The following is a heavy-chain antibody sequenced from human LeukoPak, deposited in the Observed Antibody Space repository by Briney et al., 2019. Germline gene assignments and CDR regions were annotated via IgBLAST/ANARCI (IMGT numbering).Heavy chain of an antibody. D-gene: IGHD5-18*01. Sequence: LGGSLRLSCAASGFPFSLYGMNWVRQAPGKGLEWVSVSSGDGRTYYADSVKGRFTISRDDSENTVYLQMNSLRAGDTAVYYCARAQLGGYNYAPLDSWGQGTLVTVSS. CDR3: ARAQLGGYNYAPLDS. CDR1: GFPFSLYG. CDR2: SSGDGRT. V-gene: IGHV3-23*01. J-gene: IGHJ4*02.